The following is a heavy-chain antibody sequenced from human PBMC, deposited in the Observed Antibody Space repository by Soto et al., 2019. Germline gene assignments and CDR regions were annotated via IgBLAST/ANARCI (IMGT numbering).Heavy chain of an antibody. D-gene: IGHD4-17*01. CDR3: AQEDDYGHCRKAFYI. CDR2: ISYDGSNK. V-gene: IGHV3-30*18. CDR1: GFTFSNYG. J-gene: IGHJ3*02. Sequence: QVQLVESGGGVVQPGRSLRLSCAASGFTFSNYGMHWVRQAPGKGLEWVAVISYDGSNKYYADSVKGRFTISRGNSKNTMYLQMTKLSAEDTVVYYCAQEDDYGHCRKAFYIWSQGTMDTVSS.